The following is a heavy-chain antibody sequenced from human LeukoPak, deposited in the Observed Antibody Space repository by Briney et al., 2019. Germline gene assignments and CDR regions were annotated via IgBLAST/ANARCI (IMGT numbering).Heavy chain of an antibody. V-gene: IGHV1-69*05. Sequence: GSSVKVSCKASGGTFSSYAISWVRQAPGQGPEWMGRIIPIFGTANYAQKFQGRVTITTDESTSTAYMELSSLRSEDTAMYYCAREVDSSSWYYFDYWGQGTLVTVSS. D-gene: IGHD6-13*01. J-gene: IGHJ4*02. CDR1: GGTFSSYA. CDR3: AREVDSSSWYYFDY. CDR2: IIPIFGTA.